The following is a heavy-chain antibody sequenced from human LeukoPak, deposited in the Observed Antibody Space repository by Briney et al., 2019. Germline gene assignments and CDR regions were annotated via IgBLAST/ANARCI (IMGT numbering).Heavy chain of an antibody. V-gene: IGHV3-7*01. CDR3: AREREAYDLSGLYYYYYMDV. J-gene: IGHJ6*03. D-gene: IGHD3-3*01. CDR1: GFTFSSYW. Sequence: PGGSLRLSCAASGFTFSSYWMSWVRQAPGKGLEWVANIKQDGSEKYYVDSVKGRFTISRDNAKNSLYPQMNSLRVEDTAVYYCAREREAYDLSGLYYYYYMDVWGKGTTVTVSS. CDR2: IKQDGSEK.